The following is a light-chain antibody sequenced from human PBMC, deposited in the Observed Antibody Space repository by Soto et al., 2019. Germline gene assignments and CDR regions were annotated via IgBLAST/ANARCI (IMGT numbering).Light chain of an antibody. CDR1: QSISSY. Sequence: DIQMTQSPSSLSASVGDRVTITCRASQSISSYLNWYQQKPGKAPKLLIYAASSLQSGVPSRFSGSGSGTDFTLTISRLQHEDFATYYCQQSYSTPVTFGPGTKVDIK. CDR2: AAS. CDR3: QQSYSTPVT. V-gene: IGKV1-39*01. J-gene: IGKJ3*01.